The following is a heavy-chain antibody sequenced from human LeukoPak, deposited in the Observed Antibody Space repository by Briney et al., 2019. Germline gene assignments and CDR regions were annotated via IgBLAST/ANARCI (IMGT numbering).Heavy chain of an antibody. J-gene: IGHJ5*02. V-gene: IGHV3-23*01. CDR2: ISGSGGST. D-gene: IGHD5-24*01. CDR1: GFSFSSYA. Sequence: GGSLRLSCAASGFSFSSYAMSWVRQSPGKGLEWVSAISGSGGSTYYADSVKGRFTISRDNSNNTLYLQMNSLRAEDTAVYYCAKSVLVGDGLRFDPWGQGTLVTVSS. CDR3: AKSVLVGDGLRFDP.